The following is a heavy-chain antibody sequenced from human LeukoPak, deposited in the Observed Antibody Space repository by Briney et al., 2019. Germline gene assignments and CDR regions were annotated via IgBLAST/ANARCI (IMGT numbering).Heavy chain of an antibody. V-gene: IGHV3-53*01. CDR1: GLTVSSNY. Sequence: GGSLRLSCAASGLTVSSNYMSWVRQAPGKGLEWVSVIYSGGSTYYADSVKGRFTISRDNSKNTLYLQMNSLRAEDTAVYYCGRVGDYYDSEGLDYWGQGTLVTVSS. J-gene: IGHJ4*02. D-gene: IGHD3-22*01. CDR2: IYSGGST. CDR3: GRVGDYYDSEGLDY.